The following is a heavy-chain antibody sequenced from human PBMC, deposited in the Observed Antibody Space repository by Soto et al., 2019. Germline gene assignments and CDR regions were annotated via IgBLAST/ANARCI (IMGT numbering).Heavy chain of an antibody. CDR3: ARSCCGEQNWFDP. Sequence: EVQLVESGGDLVQPGGSLRLSCAASGGTFSGYWMHWVRRVPGKGLVWVSRIYGDGTTTTYADSVQDRFTISRDTGKNTVYLQMNSLRVDDTGVYFCARSCCGEQNWFDPWGQGTLVTVSS. CDR2: IYGDGTTT. CDR1: GGTFSGYW. D-gene: IGHD4-17*01. V-gene: IGHV3-74*01. J-gene: IGHJ5*02.